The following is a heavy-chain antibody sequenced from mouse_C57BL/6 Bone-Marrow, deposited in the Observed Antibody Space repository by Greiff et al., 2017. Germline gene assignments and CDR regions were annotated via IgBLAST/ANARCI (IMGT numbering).Heavy chain of an antibody. D-gene: IGHD1-1*01. J-gene: IGHJ2*01. Sequence: EVQLVESGGGLVKPGGSLKLSCAASGFTFSDYGMHWVRQAPEKGLEWVAYISSGSSTIYYADTVTGRFTISRDNAKNTLFLQMTSLRAEDTAMDYCARGGYYGSSHDYWGQGTTLTVSS. CDR2: ISSGSSTI. CDR3: ARGGYYGSSHDY. CDR1: GFTFSDYG. V-gene: IGHV5-17*01.